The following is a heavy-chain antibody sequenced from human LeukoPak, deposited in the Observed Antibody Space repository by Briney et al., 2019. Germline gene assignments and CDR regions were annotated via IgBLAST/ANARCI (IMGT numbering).Heavy chain of an antibody. CDR1: GYTFTSYG. Sequence: APVKVSCKASGYTFTSYGISRVRQAPGQGLEWMGWISAYNGNTNYAQKLQGRVTMTTDTSTSTAYMELRSLRSDDTAVYYCARVVGDNRYFDYWGQGTLVTVSS. CDR3: ARVVGDNRYFDY. V-gene: IGHV1-18*01. CDR2: ISAYNGNT. D-gene: IGHD3-10*01. J-gene: IGHJ4*02.